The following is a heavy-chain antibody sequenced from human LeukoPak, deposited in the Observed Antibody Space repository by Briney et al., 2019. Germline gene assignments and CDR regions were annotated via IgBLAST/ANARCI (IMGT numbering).Heavy chain of an antibody. Sequence: ASVKVSCKASGDTFSNHPINWVRQAPGQGLEWLGMIIPIFNSLKYAEKFQGRLTITADKATTTAYLELSSLESDDTAIYYCARGGVQYWVAIDDWGQGTLVTVS. V-gene: IGHV1-69*06. CDR2: IIPIFNSL. CDR3: ARGGVQYWVAIDD. J-gene: IGHJ4*02. D-gene: IGHD2-8*02. CDR1: GDTFSNHP.